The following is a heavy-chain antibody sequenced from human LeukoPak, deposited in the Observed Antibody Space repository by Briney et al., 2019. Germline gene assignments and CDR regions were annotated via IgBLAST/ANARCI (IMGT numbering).Heavy chain of an antibody. CDR1: GFTFSNYW. D-gene: IGHD3-10*01. Sequence: SGGSLRLSXAASGFTFSNYWMHWVGQPPGKGLVWLSRIDSDDSSTSYADSVKGRFTIFRDNAKNTLYLQMNSLRAEDTAVYYCARGFTMVRGAYTAFGYWGQGTLVTVSS. J-gene: IGHJ4*02. CDR3: ARGFTMVRGAYTAFGY. CDR2: IDSDDSST. V-gene: IGHV3-74*01.